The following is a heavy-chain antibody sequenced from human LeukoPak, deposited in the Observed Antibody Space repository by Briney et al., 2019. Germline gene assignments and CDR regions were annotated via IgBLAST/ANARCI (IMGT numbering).Heavy chain of an antibody. CDR2: INPSGGST. D-gene: IGHD4-23*01. V-gene: IGHV1-46*01. J-gene: IGHJ4*02. CDR3: ARRESGGNSYFDC. CDR1: GYTFTSYY. Sequence: ASVKVSCKASGYTFTSYYMHWVRQAPGQGLEWMGMINPSGGSTSYAQKFQGRVTMTRDMSTSTVYMELSSLRSEDSAVYYCARRESGGNSYFDCWGQGTLVTVSS.